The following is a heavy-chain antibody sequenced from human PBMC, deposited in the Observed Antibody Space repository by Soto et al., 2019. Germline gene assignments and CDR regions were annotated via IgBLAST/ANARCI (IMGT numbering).Heavy chain of an antibody. CDR1: GASISNADYW. D-gene: IGHD1-26*01. J-gene: IGHJ1*01. Sequence: SETLSLTCAVSGASISNADYWWSWVRQPPGKGLEWIGEIWHSGNTNYNPSLMGRVTISMDKSNNHFSLKLSSVTAADTAIYYCATWEERYFQDWGQGTLVTVSS. CDR3: ATWEERYFQD. CDR2: IWHSGNT. V-gene: IGHV4-4*02.